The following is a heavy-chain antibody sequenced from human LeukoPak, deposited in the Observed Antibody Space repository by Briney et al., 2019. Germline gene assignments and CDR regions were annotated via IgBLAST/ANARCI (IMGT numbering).Heavy chain of an antibody. J-gene: IGHJ3*02. V-gene: IGHV3-21*01. CDR3: ARAPGIVATTDRRGPFDI. CDR2: ISSSSSYI. Sequence: PGGSLRLSCAASGFTFSSYSMNWVRQAPGKGLEWVSSISSSSSYIYYADSVKGRFTISRDNAKNSLYLQMNSLRAEDTAVYYCARAPGIVATTDRRGPFDIWGQGTMVTVSS. D-gene: IGHD5-12*01. CDR1: GFTFSSYS.